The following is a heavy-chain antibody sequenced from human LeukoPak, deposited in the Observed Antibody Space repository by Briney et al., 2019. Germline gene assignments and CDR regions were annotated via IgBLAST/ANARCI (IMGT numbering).Heavy chain of an antibody. CDR3: ARDTPQHLKRFDD. J-gene: IGHJ4*02. CDR2: INAYNGKT. D-gene: IGHD1-1*01. V-gene: IGHV1-18*01. Sequence: ASVKVSCKVSGHTFTRFAFSWVRQAPGHGLEWMGRINAYNGKTEYSEKLQGRLTMTTETSSSTLYLELRSLGSDDTAVYFCARDTPQHLKRFDDWGQGTLVTVSS. CDR1: GHTFTRFA.